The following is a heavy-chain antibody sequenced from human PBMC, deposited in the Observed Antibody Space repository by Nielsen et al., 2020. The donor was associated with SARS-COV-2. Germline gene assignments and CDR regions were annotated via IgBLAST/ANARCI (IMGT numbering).Heavy chain of an antibody. CDR2: INPNSGGT. J-gene: IGHJ5*02. CDR1: GYTFTGYY. V-gene: IGHV1-2*06. Sequence: ASVKVSCKASGYTFTGYYMHWVRQAPGQGLEWMGRINPNSGGTNYAQKFQGRVTMTRDTSISTAYMELSRLRSDDTAVYYCARGQSVDTAMVTEVNWFDPWGQGTLVTVSS. CDR3: ARGQSVDTAMVTEVNWFDP. D-gene: IGHD5-18*01.